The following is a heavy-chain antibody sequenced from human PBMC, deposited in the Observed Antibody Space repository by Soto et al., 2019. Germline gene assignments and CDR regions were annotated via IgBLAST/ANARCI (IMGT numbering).Heavy chain of an antibody. J-gene: IGHJ4*02. CDR1: GYTFISYA. CDR2: SNAGNGNI. V-gene: IGHV1-3*01. D-gene: IGHD2-21*01. CDR3: ARELVVAGGESFDY. Sequence: QVQLVQSGAEVKKPGASVKVSCKASGYTFISYAIHWVRQAPGQRLEWMGWSNAGNGNIEYSQRFQSRVTITRDTSASTAYMELSSLRSEDTALYYCARELVVAGGESFDYWGQGTLVTVSS.